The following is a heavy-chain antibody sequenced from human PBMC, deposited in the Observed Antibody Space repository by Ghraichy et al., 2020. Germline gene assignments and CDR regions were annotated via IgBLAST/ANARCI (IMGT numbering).Heavy chain of an antibody. CDR2: IKQDGSEK. CDR3: ARESYSSGWYARDAFDI. Sequence: GESLNISCAASGFTFSSYWMSWVRQAPGKGLEWVANIKQDGSEKYYVDSVKGRFTISRDNAKNSLYLQMNSLRAEDTAVYYCARESYSSGWYARDAFDIWGQGTMVTVSS. D-gene: IGHD6-19*01. V-gene: IGHV3-7*01. J-gene: IGHJ3*02. CDR1: GFTFSSYW.